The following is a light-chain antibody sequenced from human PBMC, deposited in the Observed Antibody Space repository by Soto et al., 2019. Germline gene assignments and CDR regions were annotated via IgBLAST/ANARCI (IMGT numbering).Light chain of an antibody. CDR1: SSDVGGYNY. V-gene: IGLV2-14*01. CDR2: DVS. CDR3: SSYTSSNTLEWV. J-gene: IGLJ3*02. Sequence: QSALTQPASVSGSPGQSITISCTGTSSDVGGYNYVSWYQQHPGKAPKLMIYDVSNRPSGVSNRFSGSKSGNTASLTISGLQAEDEADYYCSSYTSSNTLEWVFGGGTKLNVL.